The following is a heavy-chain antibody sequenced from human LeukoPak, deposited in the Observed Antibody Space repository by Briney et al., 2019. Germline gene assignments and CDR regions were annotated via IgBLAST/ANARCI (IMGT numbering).Heavy chain of an antibody. CDR2: ISGSGGST. V-gene: IGHV3-23*01. Sequence: GGSLRLSCAASGFTFSSYAMSWVRQAPGKGLEWVSLISGSGGSTYYADSVKGRFTISRDNAKNSLYLQMNSLRAEDTAVYYCAQNNYDFWSGYSDWYFDLWGRGTLVTVSS. CDR3: AQNNYDFWSGYSDWYFDL. J-gene: IGHJ2*01. D-gene: IGHD3-3*01. CDR1: GFTFSSYA.